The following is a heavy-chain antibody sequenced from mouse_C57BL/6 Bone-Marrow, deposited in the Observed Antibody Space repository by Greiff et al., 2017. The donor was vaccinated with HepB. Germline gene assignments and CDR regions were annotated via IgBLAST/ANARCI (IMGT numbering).Heavy chain of an antibody. CDR2: IDPSDSYT. Sequence: QVQLQQPGAELVKPGASVKLSCKASGYTYTNYWMQWVKQRPGQGLEWIGEIDPSDSYTNYNQKFKGKATLTVDTSSSTAYMQLSSLTSEDSAVYYCARGGTFFDYWGQGTTLTVSS. V-gene: IGHV1-50*01. D-gene: IGHD3-3*01. J-gene: IGHJ2*01. CDR3: ARGGTFFDY. CDR1: GYTYTNYW.